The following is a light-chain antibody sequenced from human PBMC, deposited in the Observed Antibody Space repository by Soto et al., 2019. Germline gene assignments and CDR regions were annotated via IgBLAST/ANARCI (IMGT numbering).Light chain of an antibody. CDR3: SSYTISSTLVV. J-gene: IGLJ2*01. CDR2: EVS. V-gene: IGLV2-14*01. CDR1: SSDVGGYNY. Sequence: QSALTQPASVSGSPGQSITISCIGTSSDVGGYNYVSWYQQHPGKAPKRMIYEVSNRPSGLSNRFSGSKSGNTASLTISGLQAEDEADYYCSSYTISSTLVVFGGGTKLTVL.